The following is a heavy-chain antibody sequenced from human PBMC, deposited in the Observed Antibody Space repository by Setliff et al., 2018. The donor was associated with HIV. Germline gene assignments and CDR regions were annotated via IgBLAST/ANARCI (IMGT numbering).Heavy chain of an antibody. V-gene: IGHV3-23*01. CDR2: IGTSAGRS. J-gene: IGHJ4*02. CDR1: GFTFSSYA. D-gene: IGHD6-13*01. Sequence: GGSLRLSCAASGFTFSSYAMSWVRQAPGKGLEWVSTIGTSAGRSYYADSVKGRFTISRDNSENTLYLQMSSLRADDTAVYYCAKWASLTASSWDYWGQGTLVTVSS. CDR3: AKWASLTASSWDY.